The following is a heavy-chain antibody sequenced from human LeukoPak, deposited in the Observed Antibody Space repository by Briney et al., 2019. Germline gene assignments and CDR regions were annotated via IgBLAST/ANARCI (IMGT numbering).Heavy chain of an antibody. D-gene: IGHD3-3*01. J-gene: IGHJ4*02. CDR2: ISSSSSTI. CDR3: ARDPPDDFWSGYSDY. Sequence: SGGSLRLSCAASGFTFSSYSMNWVRQAPGKGLEWVSYISSSSSTIYYADSVKGRFTISRDNAKNSLYLQMNSLRAEDTAVYYCARDPPDDFWSGYSDYWGQGTLVTVSS. V-gene: IGHV3-48*04. CDR1: GFTFSSYS.